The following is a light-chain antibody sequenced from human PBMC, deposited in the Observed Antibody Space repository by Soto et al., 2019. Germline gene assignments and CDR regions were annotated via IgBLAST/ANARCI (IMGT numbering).Light chain of an antibody. CDR2: GAS. J-gene: IGKJ4*01. CDR1: QNVRSD. V-gene: IGKV3-15*01. Sequence: EIVMTQSPASLSVSPGDSATLSCRANQNVRSDVAWYQHKPGQAPRLLIYGASTRAIGIPARFSGSGSGTEFTLTITSLQSEDFAVYFCQQYNNWPPLTFGGGTKVEIK. CDR3: QQYNNWPPLT.